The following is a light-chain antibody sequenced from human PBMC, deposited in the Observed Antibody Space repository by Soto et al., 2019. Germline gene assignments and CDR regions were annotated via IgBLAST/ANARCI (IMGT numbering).Light chain of an antibody. V-gene: IGKV3-20*01. Sequence: EIVLTQSPGTLSLSQGERATLSCRASQSVSNNYLAWYQQKPGQAPRLLIYGASNRATGIPDRFSGSGSGTDFALTISRLEPEDFAVYDCHQYGSSGKVGQETKVEIK. CDR2: GAS. CDR3: HQYGSSGK. CDR1: QSVSNNY. J-gene: IGKJ1*01.